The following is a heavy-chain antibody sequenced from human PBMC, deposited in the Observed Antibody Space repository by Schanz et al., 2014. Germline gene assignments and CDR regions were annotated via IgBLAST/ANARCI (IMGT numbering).Heavy chain of an antibody. CDR2: ISAYNGNT. CDR3: ARDVGEVVRGVIEGVNHCYYGVDV. CDR1: GYTFTSYG. J-gene: IGHJ6*02. Sequence: QVQLVQSGAEVKKPGASVKVSCKASGYTFTSYGINWVRQAPGQGLEWMGWISAYNGNTNYAQKLQGRVTMTTDTAASTAYTELSRLRSEDRAVYYCARDVGEVVRGVIEGVNHCYYGVDVWGQGTTVTVSS. D-gene: IGHD3-10*01. V-gene: IGHV1-18*01.